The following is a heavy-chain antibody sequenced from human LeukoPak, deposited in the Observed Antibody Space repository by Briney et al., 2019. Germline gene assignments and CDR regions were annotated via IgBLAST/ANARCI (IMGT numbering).Heavy chain of an antibody. J-gene: IGHJ4*02. CDR3: ARDKEMASILDY. Sequence: RRSLRLSCAASGFTFSSYAMHWVRQAPGKGREWVAVISYDGSNKYYADSVKGRFTISRDKSKNTLYLQMNSLRAEDTAVYYCARDKEMASILDYWGQGTLVTVSS. CDR2: ISYDGSNK. V-gene: IGHV3-30*01. D-gene: IGHD5-24*01. CDR1: GFTFSSYA.